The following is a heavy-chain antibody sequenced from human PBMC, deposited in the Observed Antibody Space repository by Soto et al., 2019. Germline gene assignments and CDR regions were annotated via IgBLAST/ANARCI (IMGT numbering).Heavy chain of an antibody. D-gene: IGHD3-22*01. CDR1: GFTFSTYW. CDR3: ATGGSGYFRY. Sequence: EVQLVESGGGLVQPGGSLRLSCAASGFTFSTYWMHWVRQAPGKGLEWVSRIKTDGSYTNYADSVKGRFTISRDNAKNTLFLKMDSLGAEGTAVYLCATGGSGYFRYWGQGTLVTVSS. J-gene: IGHJ4*02. CDR2: IKTDGSYT. V-gene: IGHV3-74*01.